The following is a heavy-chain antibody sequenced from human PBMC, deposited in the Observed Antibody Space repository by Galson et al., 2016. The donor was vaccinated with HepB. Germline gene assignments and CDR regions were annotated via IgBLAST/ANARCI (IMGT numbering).Heavy chain of an antibody. CDR2: ISNDGNNK. V-gene: IGHV3-30*18. CDR1: GLTLSNYD. Sequence: SLRLSCAVSGLTLSNYDMHWVRQAPGKGLEWVAVISNDGNNKYYTDSVKGRLTISRDNSKNTLYLEMNSLRAEDTAVYYCAKIWDKTDNDYWGQGTLVTVSS. D-gene: IGHD3-16*01. CDR3: AKIWDKTDNDY. J-gene: IGHJ4*02.